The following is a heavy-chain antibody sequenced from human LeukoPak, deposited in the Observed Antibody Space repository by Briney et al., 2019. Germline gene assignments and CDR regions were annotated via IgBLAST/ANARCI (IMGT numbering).Heavy chain of an antibody. CDR1: GFTFNNYA. J-gene: IGHJ4*02. CDR2: IWHDGIHE. Sequence: QPGGSLRLSCVASGFTFNNYAMHWVRQAPGKGLVWVAVIWHDGIHEYYADSMKGRFTISRDNSKNTLYLQMSSLRAEDTAIYYCARVDPEWVVVVAATYWGQGTLVTVSS. D-gene: IGHD2-15*01. CDR3: ARVDPEWVVVVAATY. V-gene: IGHV3-33*01.